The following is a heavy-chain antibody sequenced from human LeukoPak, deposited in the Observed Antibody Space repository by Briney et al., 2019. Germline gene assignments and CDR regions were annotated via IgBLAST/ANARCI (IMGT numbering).Heavy chain of an antibody. J-gene: IGHJ4*02. CDR2: TRYDGSNK. Sequence: GGSLRLSCAASGFTFSSYGMHWVRQAPGKGLEWVAFTRYDGSNKYYADSVKGRFTISGDNSKNMLYLQMNSLRAEDTAVYYCAKDPQKWESYFDYWGQGTLVTVSS. V-gene: IGHV3-30*02. D-gene: IGHD1-26*01. CDR3: AKDPQKWESYFDY. CDR1: GFTFSSYG.